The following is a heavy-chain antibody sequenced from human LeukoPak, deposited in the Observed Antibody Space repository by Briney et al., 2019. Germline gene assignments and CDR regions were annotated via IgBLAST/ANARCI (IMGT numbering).Heavy chain of an antibody. Sequence: PGGSLRLSCAASGFTFSSYWTSWVRQAPGKGLEWVANIKQDGSEKYYVDSVKGRFTISRDNAKNSLYLQMNSLRAEDTAAYYCARDYYYGSGSYYNEGYYFDYWGQGTLVTVSS. J-gene: IGHJ4*02. CDR2: IKQDGSEK. V-gene: IGHV3-7*01. CDR1: GFTFSSYW. D-gene: IGHD3-10*01. CDR3: ARDYYYGSGSYYNEGYYFDY.